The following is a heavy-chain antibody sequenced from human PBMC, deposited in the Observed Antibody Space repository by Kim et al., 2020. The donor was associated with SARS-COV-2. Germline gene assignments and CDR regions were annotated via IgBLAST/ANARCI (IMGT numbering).Heavy chain of an antibody. Sequence: GGSLRLSCAASGFTFSSYAMSWVRQAPGKGLEWVSAISGSGGSTYYADSVKGRFTISRDNSKNTLYLQMNSLRAEDTAVYYCAKDWGYCSGGSCYLAGFDYWGQGTLVTVSS. V-gene: IGHV3-23*01. CDR3: AKDWGYCSGGSCYLAGFDY. CDR1: GFTFSSYA. J-gene: IGHJ4*02. D-gene: IGHD2-15*01. CDR2: ISGSGGST.